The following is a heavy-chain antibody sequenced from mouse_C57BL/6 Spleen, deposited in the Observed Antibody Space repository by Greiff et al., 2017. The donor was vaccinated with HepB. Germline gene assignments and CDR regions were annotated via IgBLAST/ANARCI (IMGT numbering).Heavy chain of an antibody. CDR3: ALYDYDVAMDY. V-gene: IGHV14-3*01. D-gene: IGHD2-4*01. Sequence: EVQLQESVAELVRPGASVKLSCTASGFNIKNTYMHWVKQRPEQGLEWIGRIDTANGKTKYAPKFQGKATLTADTSSKTAYLQLSSLTSEDTAIYYCALYDYDVAMDYWGQGTSVTVSS. J-gene: IGHJ4*01. CDR1: GFNIKNTY. CDR2: IDTANGKT.